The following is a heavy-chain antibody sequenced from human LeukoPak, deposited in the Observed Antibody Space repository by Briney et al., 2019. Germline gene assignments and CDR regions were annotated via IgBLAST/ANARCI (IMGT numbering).Heavy chain of an antibody. J-gene: IGHJ4*02. CDR1: GYTFTGYY. Sequence: ASVKVSCKASGYTFTGYYIHWVRQAPGQGLEWMAWINPNGGGTNYAQKLQGRVAVTRDSSISTAYMELSGLTSDDTAVFYCARGTGAPNYFDYWGQGTLVTVSS. CDR2: INPNGGGT. D-gene: IGHD7-27*01. V-gene: IGHV1-2*02. CDR3: ARGTGAPNYFDY.